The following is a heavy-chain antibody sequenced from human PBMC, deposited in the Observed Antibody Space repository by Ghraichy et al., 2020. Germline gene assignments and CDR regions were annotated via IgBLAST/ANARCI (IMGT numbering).Heavy chain of an antibody. V-gene: IGHV4-59*01. CDR1: GGSISSYY. D-gene: IGHD5-24*01. CDR2: IYYSGST. Sequence: SQTLSLTCTVSGGSISSYYWSWIRQPPGKGLEWIGYIYYSGSTNYNPSLKSRVTISVDTSKNQFSLKLSSVTAADTAVYYCARDVGDGYSLYYFDYWGQGTLVTVSS. J-gene: IGHJ4*02. CDR3: ARDVGDGYSLYYFDY.